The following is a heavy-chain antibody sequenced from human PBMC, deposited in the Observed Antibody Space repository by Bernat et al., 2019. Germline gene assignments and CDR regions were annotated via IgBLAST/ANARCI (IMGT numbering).Heavy chain of an antibody. D-gene: IGHD3-16*01. CDR2: IYWDDDK. V-gene: IGHV2-5*02. CDR1: GFSLTTSGVG. Sequence: QITLKESGPTLVKPTQTLTLTCTFSGFSLTTSGVGVGWIRQPPGEALDWLAVIYWDDDKRYSPSLKSRLTITKDISKNQVVLTMTNMDPLDTATYFCAHIEITFGGVQRVDACDIWGQGTMVTVSS. J-gene: IGHJ3*02. CDR3: AHIEITFGGVQRVDACDI.